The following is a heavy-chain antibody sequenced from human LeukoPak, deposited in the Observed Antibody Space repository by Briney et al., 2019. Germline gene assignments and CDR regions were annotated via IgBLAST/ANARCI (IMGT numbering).Heavy chain of an antibody. CDR1: GGSIGSSYYY. V-gene: IGHV4-39*01. D-gene: IGHD6-6*01. Sequence: SETLSLTCTVSGGSIGSSYYYWGWIRQPPGRGLEWIGSIYYSGSTYYNPSLKSRVTISEDTSKNQFSLKLNSVTAADTAVYYCARHRIAARGSFDYWGQGALVTVSS. CDR3: ARHRIAARGSFDY. CDR2: IYYSGST. J-gene: IGHJ4*02.